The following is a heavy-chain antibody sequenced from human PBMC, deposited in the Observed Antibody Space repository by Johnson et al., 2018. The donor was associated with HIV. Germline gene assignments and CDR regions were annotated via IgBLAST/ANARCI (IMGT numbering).Heavy chain of an antibody. CDR1: GFTFSSYD. CDR2: ISYDGSNK. D-gene: IGHD6-6*01. CDR3: AKDFYSSQPEGAFDI. Sequence: QVQLVESGGGLVQPGGSLRLSCAASGFTFSSYDMHWVRQATGKGLEWVAVISYDGSNKYYADSVKGRFTIARDSAKNSLYLQMDSLRAEDTAVYYCAKDFYSSQPEGAFDIWGQGTMVTVSS. J-gene: IGHJ3*02. V-gene: IGHV3-30*18.